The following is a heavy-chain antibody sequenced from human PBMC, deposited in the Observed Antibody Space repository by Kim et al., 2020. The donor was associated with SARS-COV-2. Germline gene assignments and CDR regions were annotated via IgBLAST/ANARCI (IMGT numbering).Heavy chain of an antibody. J-gene: IGHJ4*02. V-gene: IGHV4-39*01. Sequence: GSPYYNPSLKRPVTISVDTSKNQFSLKLSSVTAADTAVYSCARLNWNLDYWGQGTLVTVSS. D-gene: IGHD1-1*01. CDR2: GSP. CDR3: ARLNWNLDY.